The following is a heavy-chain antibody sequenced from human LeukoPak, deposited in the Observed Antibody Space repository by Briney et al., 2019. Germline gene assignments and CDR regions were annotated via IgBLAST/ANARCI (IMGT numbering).Heavy chain of an antibody. J-gene: IGHJ3*02. CDR1: GLTFSSQW. CDR2: IYSGGST. Sequence: GGSLRLSCVASGLTFSSQWMTWVRQAPGKGLEWVSIIYSGGSTFYADSVKGRFTISRDNSKNTLYLQMNSLRAEDTAVYYCARGGSYLSAFDIWGQGTMVTVSS. CDR3: ARGGSYLSAFDI. V-gene: IGHV3-53*01. D-gene: IGHD1-26*01.